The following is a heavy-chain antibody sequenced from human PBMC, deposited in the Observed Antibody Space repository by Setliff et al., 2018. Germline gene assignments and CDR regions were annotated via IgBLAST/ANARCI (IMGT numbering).Heavy chain of an antibody. D-gene: IGHD1-26*01. V-gene: IGHV3-74*03. CDR1: GFTFGDFA. CDR3: ARVGSKPQLGWFDP. CDR2: ISTDGSSI. J-gene: IGHJ5*02. Sequence: PGGFLRLSCAASGFTFGDFAMTWVRQAPGQGLVWVARISTDGSSITYADSVKGRFTISRDNARDTLYLQMNSLTAEDTAVYYCARVGSKPQLGWFDPWGQGTLVTVSS.